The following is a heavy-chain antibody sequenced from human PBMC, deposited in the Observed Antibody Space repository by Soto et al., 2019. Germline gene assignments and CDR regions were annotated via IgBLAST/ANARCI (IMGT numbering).Heavy chain of an antibody. D-gene: IGHD2-21*02. CDR1: GFTFSSYG. Sequence: PGGSLRLSCAASGFTFSSYGMHWVRQAPGKGLEWVAVISYDGSNKYYADSVKGRFTISRDNSKNTLYLQMNSLRAEDTAVYYCAKDRAYCGGDCYSPQGYGMDVWGQGTTVTVYS. CDR2: ISYDGSNK. J-gene: IGHJ6*02. CDR3: AKDRAYCGGDCYSPQGYGMDV. V-gene: IGHV3-30*18.